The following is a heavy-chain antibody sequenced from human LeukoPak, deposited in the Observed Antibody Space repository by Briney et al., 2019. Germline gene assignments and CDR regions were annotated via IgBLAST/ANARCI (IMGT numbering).Heavy chain of an antibody. D-gene: IGHD2-21*02. CDR1: GITVSSNY. J-gene: IGHJ4*02. CDR3: ARDGSRGNLVTAPDF. V-gene: IGHV3-66*01. CDR2: IYSGGST. Sequence: GGSLRLSCAASGITVSSNYMSWVRQAPGKGLEWVSVIYSGGSTYYADSVKGRFTISRDNSKNTLYLQMNSLRAEDTAVYYCARDGSRGNLVTAPDFWGQGTLVTVSS.